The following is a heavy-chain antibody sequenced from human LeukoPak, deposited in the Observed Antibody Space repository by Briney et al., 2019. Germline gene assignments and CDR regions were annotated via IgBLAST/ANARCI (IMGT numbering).Heavy chain of an antibody. CDR2: IIPIFGTA. D-gene: IGHD1-26*01. CDR1: GGTFSSYS. J-gene: IGHJ4*02. CDR3: ARADRKVGATSDY. V-gene: IGHV1-69*13. Sequence: SVKVFCKASGGTFSSYSISWVRQAPAQGLEWMGGIIPIFGTANYAQKFQGRVTITADESTNTAYMELSSLRAEDTAVYYCARADRKVGATSDYWGEGTLVTVSP.